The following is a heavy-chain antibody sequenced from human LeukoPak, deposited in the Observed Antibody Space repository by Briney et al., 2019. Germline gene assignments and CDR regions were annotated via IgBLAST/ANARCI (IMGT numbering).Heavy chain of an antibody. Sequence: GRSLRLSCAASGFTFSSYGMHWVRQAPGKGLEWVAVISYDGSNKYYADSVKGRFTISRDNSKNTLYLQMNSLRAEDTAVYYCARNMVRGVIIMGNWFDPWGQGTLVTVSS. D-gene: IGHD3-10*01. J-gene: IGHJ5*02. CDR3: ARNMVRGVIIMGNWFDP. V-gene: IGHV3-30*03. CDR2: ISYDGSNK. CDR1: GFTFSSYG.